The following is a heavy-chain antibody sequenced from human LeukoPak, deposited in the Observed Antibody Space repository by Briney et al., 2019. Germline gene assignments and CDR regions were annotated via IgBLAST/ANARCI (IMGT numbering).Heavy chain of an antibody. Sequence: PGGSLRLSCAASGFTFSSYAMHWIRQAPATGLELVAVISYDGSNKYYADSVKGRFTISRDNSKNTLYLQMNSLRAEDTAVYYCARGEDGELSFDYWGQGTLVTVSS. CDR3: ARGEDGELSFDY. CDR2: ISYDGSNK. D-gene: IGHD3-16*02. J-gene: IGHJ4*02. CDR1: GFTFSSYA. V-gene: IGHV3-30-3*01.